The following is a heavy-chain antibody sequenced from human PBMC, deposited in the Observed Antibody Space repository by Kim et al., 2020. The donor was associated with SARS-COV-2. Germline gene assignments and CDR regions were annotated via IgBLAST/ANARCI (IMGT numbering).Heavy chain of an antibody. CDR2: ISGYNGNT. Sequence: ASVKVSCKASGYTFTSYGINWVRQAPGQGLEWMGWISGYNGNTNYAQKLHDRVTMTTDTSTNTAYMELRSLRSDDTAMYYCARGDCDIPNCYNRGGWFDPWGQGTLFTVSS. D-gene: IGHD2-2*02. CDR3: ARGDCDIPNCYNRGGWFDP. V-gene: IGHV1-18*04. CDR1: GYTFTSYG. J-gene: IGHJ5*02.